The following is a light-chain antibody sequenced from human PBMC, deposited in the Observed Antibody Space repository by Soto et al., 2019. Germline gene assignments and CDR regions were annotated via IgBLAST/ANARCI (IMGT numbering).Light chain of an antibody. V-gene: IGKV1-39*01. CDR1: QSINIY. CDR2: AAS. Sequence: DIEMTQSPSSLSASVGDRVTITCRTTQSINIYLNWYQQKTGKAPKLLIFAASTLQSGVPSRFSGSGVGTHFSLTISNLQPEDFAAYYCQQSHNKFPLTFGGGTKVDIK. CDR3: QQSHNKFPLT. J-gene: IGKJ4*01.